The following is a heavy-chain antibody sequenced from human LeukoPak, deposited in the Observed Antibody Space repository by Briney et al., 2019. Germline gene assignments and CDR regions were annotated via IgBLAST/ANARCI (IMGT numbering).Heavy chain of an antibody. CDR3: AKEVIVGVSFDC. J-gene: IGHJ4*02. CDR2: ISSSGSTI. D-gene: IGHD1-26*01. Sequence: GGSLRLSCAASGFTFSDYYMSWIRQAPGKGLEWVSYISSSGSTIYYADSVKGRFTISRDNAKNTLYLQMNSLRAEDTAVYYCAKEVIVGVSFDCWGQGTLVTVSS. V-gene: IGHV3-11*01. CDR1: GFTFSDYY.